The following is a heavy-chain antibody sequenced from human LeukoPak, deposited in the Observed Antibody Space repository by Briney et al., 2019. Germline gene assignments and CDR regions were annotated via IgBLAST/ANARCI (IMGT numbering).Heavy chain of an antibody. CDR1: GYTFTDYY. D-gene: IGHD2-15*01. CDR3: ANIGCSGGSCYQGYYYYYMDV. Sequence: ASVKVSCKASGYTFTDYYMHWVQQAPGKGLEWMGRVDPEDGETIYAEKFQGRVTITADTSTDTAYMELSSLRSEDTAVYYCANIGCSGGSCYQGYYYYYMDVWGKGTTVTVPS. V-gene: IGHV1-69-2*01. CDR2: VDPEDGET. J-gene: IGHJ6*03.